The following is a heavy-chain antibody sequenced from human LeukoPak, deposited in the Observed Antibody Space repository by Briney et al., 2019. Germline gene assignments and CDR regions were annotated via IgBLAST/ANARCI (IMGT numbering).Heavy chain of an antibody. CDR2: IYTSGST. CDR3: ASDYGYGFDY. J-gene: IGHJ4*02. V-gene: IGHV4-61*02. CDR1: GGSISSGSYY. D-gene: IGHD5-18*01. Sequence: SETLSLTCTVSGGSISSGSYYWSWIRQPAGKGLEWIGRIYTSGSTNYNPSLKSRVTISVDTSKNQFSLKLSSVTAADTAVYYCASDYGYGFDYWGQGTLVTVSS.